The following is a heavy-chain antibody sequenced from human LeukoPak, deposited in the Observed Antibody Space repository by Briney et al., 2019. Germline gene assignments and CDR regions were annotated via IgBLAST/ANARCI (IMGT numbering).Heavy chain of an antibody. CDR2: IYYSGSS. J-gene: IGHJ4*02. V-gene: IGHV4-39*01. CDR1: GGSISSSSYN. D-gene: IGHD5-24*01. CDR3: ARHRSGWLQSSFDY. Sequence: PSETLSLTCTVSGGSISSSSYNWGWIRQPPGKGLEWIGSIYYSGSSFDNPALKSRVTISVDTSKNQFSLKLSSVTAADTAVYYCARHRSGWLQSSFDYWGQGTLVTVSS.